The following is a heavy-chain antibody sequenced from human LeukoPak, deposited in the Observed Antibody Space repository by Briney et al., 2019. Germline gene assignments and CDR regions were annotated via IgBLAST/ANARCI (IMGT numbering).Heavy chain of an antibody. V-gene: IGHV4-59*01. Sequence: SETLSLTCTVSGGSISSYYWSWIRQPPGKGLEWIGYIYYSGSTNYNPSLKSRVTISVDTSKNQFSLKLSSVTAADTAVYYCARALRNWKMGYYYMDVWGKGTTVTASS. J-gene: IGHJ6*03. CDR3: ARALRNWKMGYYYMDV. CDR1: GGSISSYY. CDR2: IYYSGST. D-gene: IGHD1-20*01.